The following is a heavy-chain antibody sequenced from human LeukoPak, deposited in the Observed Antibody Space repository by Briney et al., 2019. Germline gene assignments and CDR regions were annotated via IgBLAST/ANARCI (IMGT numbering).Heavy chain of an antibody. CDR3: ARRLRLAAAGTFDY. V-gene: IGHV4-34*01. D-gene: IGHD6-13*01. Sequence: SETLSLTCAVHGGSFSGYYWSWIRQPPGKGLEWIGEINHSGSTNYNPSLKSRVTISVDTSKNQFSLKLSSVTAADTAVYYCARRLRLAAAGTFDYWGQGTLVTVSS. J-gene: IGHJ4*02. CDR1: GGSFSGYY. CDR2: INHSGST.